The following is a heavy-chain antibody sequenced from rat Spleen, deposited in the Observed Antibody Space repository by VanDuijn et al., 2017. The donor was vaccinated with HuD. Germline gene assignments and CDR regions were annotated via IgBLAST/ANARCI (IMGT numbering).Heavy chain of an antibody. Sequence: EVQLQESGPGLVKPSQSLSLTRSVTGYSITSNYWVWIRKFPGNKMEWIGHISYSGSTRYNPSLKSRISITRDTSKNQFFLQLNSVTTEDTATYYCARSVGYTYSFFDYWGQGVMVTVSS. CDR2: ISYSGST. CDR1: GYSITSNY. V-gene: IGHV3-1*01. CDR3: ARSVGYTYSFFDY. J-gene: IGHJ2*01. D-gene: IGHD1-4*01.